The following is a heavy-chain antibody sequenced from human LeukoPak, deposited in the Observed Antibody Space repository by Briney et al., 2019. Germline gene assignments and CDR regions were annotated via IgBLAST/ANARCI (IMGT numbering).Heavy chain of an antibody. CDR3: ARVRWLRFLGFDY. CDR2: INHSGST. D-gene: IGHD5-12*01. CDR1: VESFSGYY. Sequence: SETLSLTCAVYVESFSGYYWSWIRQPPGKGLEWIGEINHSGSTNYNPSLKSRVAISVDTSKNQFSLKLSSVTAADTAVYYCARVRWLRFLGFDYWGQGTLVTVSS. J-gene: IGHJ4*02. V-gene: IGHV4-34*01.